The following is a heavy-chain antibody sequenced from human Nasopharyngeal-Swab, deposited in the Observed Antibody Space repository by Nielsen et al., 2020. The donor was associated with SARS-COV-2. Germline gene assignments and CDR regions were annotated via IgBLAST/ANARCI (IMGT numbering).Heavy chain of an antibody. Sequence: GGSLRLSCAASGFTFSIYGMHWVRQAPGKGLEWVAVISYDGSNAYNADSVKGRFTISRDSFKNTLYLQLNSLRAEDTAVYYCAKDHKMDSGGGVGYMDVWGKGTTVTVSS. V-gene: IGHV3-30*18. CDR3: AKDHKMDSGGGVGYMDV. CDR2: ISYDGSNA. D-gene: IGHD3-16*01. CDR1: GFTFSIYG. J-gene: IGHJ6*03.